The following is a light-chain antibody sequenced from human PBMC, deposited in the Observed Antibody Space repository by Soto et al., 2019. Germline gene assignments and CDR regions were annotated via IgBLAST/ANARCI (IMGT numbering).Light chain of an antibody. V-gene: IGKV3-20*01. CDR3: QKREM. CDR2: GAS. J-gene: IGKJ1*01. Sequence: EMVMTQSPATLSVSPGERATLSCRASQSVSSSSLAWYQQKPGQAPRLLIYGASSRATGIPDRFSGSGSGTDFTLTISRLEPEDFAVYYCQKREMVGQGTKV. CDR1: QSVSSSS.